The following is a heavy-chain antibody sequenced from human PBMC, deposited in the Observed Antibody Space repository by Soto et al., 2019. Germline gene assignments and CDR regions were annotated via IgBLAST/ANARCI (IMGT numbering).Heavy chain of an antibody. V-gene: IGHV4-59*01. D-gene: IGHD5-12*01. J-gene: IGHJ4*02. CDR1: GGSISSYY. Sequence: QVQLQESGPGLVKPSETLSLTCTVSGGSISSYYWSWIRQPPGKGLEWIGYIYYSGSTNYNPSLKSRVTISVDTSKNQFSLKLSSVTAADTAVYYCARAGSGYDTFDCWGQGTLVTVSS. CDR2: IYYSGST. CDR3: ARAGSGYDTFDC.